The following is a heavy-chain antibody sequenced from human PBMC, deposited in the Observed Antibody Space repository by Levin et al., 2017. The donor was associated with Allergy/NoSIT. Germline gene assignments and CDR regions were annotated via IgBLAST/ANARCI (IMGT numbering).Heavy chain of an antibody. D-gene: IGHD4-17*01. Sequence: LSLTCAASGFTFGSYWMTWVRQAPGKGLEWVANIKQDGSEKYYVDSVKGRFTISRDNAKNSLSLQMNSLRGEDTAVYYCAREQDDYGGYDIWGQGTMLTVSS. V-gene: IGHV3-7*04. CDR3: AREQDDYGGYDI. J-gene: IGHJ3*02. CDR1: GFTFGSYW. CDR2: IKQDGSEK.